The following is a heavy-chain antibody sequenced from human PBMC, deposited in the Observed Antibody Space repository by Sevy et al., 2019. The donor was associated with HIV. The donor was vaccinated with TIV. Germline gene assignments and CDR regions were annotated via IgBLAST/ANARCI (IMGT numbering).Heavy chain of an antibody. Sequence: GGSLRLSCAASGFAFSNYRMNWVRQAPGKGLEWVSYISSSSTTIYYADSVKGRMTISRDNAKNSLYLQMNSLRDEDTAVYYCARGMSTTSHSAFDIWGQGTMVTVSS. CDR1: GFAFSNYR. D-gene: IGHD1-26*01. CDR2: ISSSSTTI. V-gene: IGHV3-48*02. J-gene: IGHJ3*02. CDR3: ARGMSTTSHSAFDI.